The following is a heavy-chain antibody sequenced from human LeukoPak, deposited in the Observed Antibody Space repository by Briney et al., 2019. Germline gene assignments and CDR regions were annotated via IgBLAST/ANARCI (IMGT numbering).Heavy chain of an antibody. CDR2: ISSSSSYI. D-gene: IGHD2-21*02. CDR1: GVTISSYS. J-gene: IGHJ6*02. CDR3: ARRHDFYYYYGIDV. Sequence: ETLSLTCAASGVTISSYSLNWVRQPPGKGLEWVSSISSSSSYIYYADSVKSRFTISRDNAKTPLYLQMNSLRAEDTAVYCWARRHDFYYYYGIDVWGQGTRVTVSS. V-gene: IGHV3-21*01.